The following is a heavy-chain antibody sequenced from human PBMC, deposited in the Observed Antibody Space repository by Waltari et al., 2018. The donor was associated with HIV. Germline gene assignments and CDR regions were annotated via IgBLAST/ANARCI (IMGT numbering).Heavy chain of an antibody. V-gene: IGHV3-23*01. Sequence: EVQLLESGGGLVQPGGSLRLSGAASGFPLRSYAMSWVRQAPGKGLEWVSAISGSGGSTYYADSVKGRFTISRDNSKNTLYLQMNSLRAEDTAVYYCAKDRTNRAVFDYWGQGTLVTVSS. CDR2: ISGSGGST. CDR3: AKDRTNRAVFDY. J-gene: IGHJ4*02. CDR1: GFPLRSYA.